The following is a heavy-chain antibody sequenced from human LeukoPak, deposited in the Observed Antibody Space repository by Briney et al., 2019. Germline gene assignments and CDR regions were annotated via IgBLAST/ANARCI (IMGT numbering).Heavy chain of an antibody. CDR3: ARSLTYYYDSSGYYPPRY. D-gene: IGHD3-22*01. J-gene: IGHJ4*02. Sequence: ASVKVSCKASGYTFTGYYMHWVRQAPGQGPEWMGRINPNSGGTNYAQKFQGRVTMTRDTSISTAYMELSRLRSDDTAVYYCARSLTYYYDSSGYYPPRYWGQGTLVTVSS. V-gene: IGHV1-2*06. CDR1: GYTFTGYY. CDR2: INPNSGGT.